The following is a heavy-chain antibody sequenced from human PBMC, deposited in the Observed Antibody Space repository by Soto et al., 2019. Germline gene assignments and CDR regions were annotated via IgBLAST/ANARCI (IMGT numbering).Heavy chain of an antibody. CDR3: GAGQYFSDY. D-gene: IGHD6-13*01. CDR2: ISYDGSDK. Sequence: QVQLVESGGGVVQSGRSLRLSCAASGFTFSSYGMHWVRQAPGKGLEWVALISYDGSDKYYADSVKGRFTISRDNSKNTLYLQMNSLRVEDTAGYYCGAGQYFSDYWGQGTLVTVSS. CDR1: GFTFSSYG. J-gene: IGHJ4*02. V-gene: IGHV3-30*03.